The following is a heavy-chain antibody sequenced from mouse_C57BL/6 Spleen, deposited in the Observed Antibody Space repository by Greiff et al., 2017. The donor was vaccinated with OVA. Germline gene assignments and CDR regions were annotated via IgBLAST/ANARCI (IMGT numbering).Heavy chain of an antibody. CDR2: IYPSDSET. Sequence: VQLQQPGAELVRPGSSVKLSCKASGYTFTSYWMDWVKQRPGQGLEWIGNIYPSDSETHYNQKFKDKATLTVDKSSSTAYMQLSSLTSEDSAVYYCASSAHWDAGWFAYWGQGTLVTVSA. CDR3: ASSAHWDAGWFAY. D-gene: IGHD4-1*01. V-gene: IGHV1-61*01. J-gene: IGHJ3*01. CDR1: GYTFTSYW.